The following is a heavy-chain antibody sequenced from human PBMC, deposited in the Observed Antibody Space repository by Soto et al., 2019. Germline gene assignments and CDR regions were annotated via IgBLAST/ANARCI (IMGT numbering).Heavy chain of an antibody. Sequence: GGSLRLSCAASGFTFSSYWMSWVRQAPGKGLEWVANIKQDGSEKYYVDSVKGRFTISRDNAKNSLYLQMNSLRAEDTAVYYCARDLATNYGDYEGAFDIWGQGTMVTVSS. J-gene: IGHJ3*02. CDR1: GFTFSSYW. CDR3: ARDLATNYGDYEGAFDI. CDR2: IKQDGSEK. V-gene: IGHV3-7*01. D-gene: IGHD4-17*01.